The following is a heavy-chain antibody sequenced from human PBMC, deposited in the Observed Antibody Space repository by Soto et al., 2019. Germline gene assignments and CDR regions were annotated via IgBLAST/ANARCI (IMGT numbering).Heavy chain of an antibody. D-gene: IGHD6-13*01. CDR3: ATGTAAPAH. J-gene: IGHJ1*01. Sequence: GGSLRLGCAASGFNFSNFDMRWVRQAPGKGLEWVSGISTSGGTTYYADSVKGRFTSSRDNSKNTLYLQMTSLRAEDTAVYYCATGTAAPAHWGQGTLVTVSS. CDR2: ISTSGGTT. V-gene: IGHV3-23*01. CDR1: GFNFSNFD.